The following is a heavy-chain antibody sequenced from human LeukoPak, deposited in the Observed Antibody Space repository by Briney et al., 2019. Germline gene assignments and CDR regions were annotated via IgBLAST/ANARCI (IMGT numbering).Heavy chain of an antibody. CDR1: GGSISSYY. CDR2: IYYSGST. CDR3: ARERGDKYYFDY. D-gene: IGHD2-21*02. J-gene: IGHJ4*02. Sequence: PSETLSLTCTVSGGSISSYYWSWIRQPPGKGLGWIGYIYYSGSTNYNPSLKSRVTITADTSKNQFSLKLSSVTAADTAVYYCARERGDKYYFDYWGQGTLVTVSS. V-gene: IGHV4-59*01.